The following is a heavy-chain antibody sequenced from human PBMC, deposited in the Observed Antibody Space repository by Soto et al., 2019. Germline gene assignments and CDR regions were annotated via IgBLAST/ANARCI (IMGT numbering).Heavy chain of an antibody. CDR2: IIPIFGTA. J-gene: IGHJ4*02. CDR1: GGTFSSYA. Sequence: QVQLVQSGAEVKKPGSSVKVSCKASGGTFSSYAISWVRQAPGQGLEWMGGIIPIFGTANYAQKFQGRVTITADESTSTAYMELSSLRSEDTAVYYCARAGIAVAGTKGVRDYFDYWGQGTLVTVSS. D-gene: IGHD6-19*01. V-gene: IGHV1-69*01. CDR3: ARAGIAVAGTKGVRDYFDY.